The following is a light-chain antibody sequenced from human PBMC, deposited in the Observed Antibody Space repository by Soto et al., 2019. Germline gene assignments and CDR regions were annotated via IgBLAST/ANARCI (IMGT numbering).Light chain of an antibody. CDR2: DAS. V-gene: IGKV1-5*01. Sequence: DIQLTESPSTVSASLGDRGSRTGRASQGITGWLAWYQQKPGQAPKLLIFDASTLESGVPPRFTGSGSGTEFTLSISNLEPDDFAAYYCQQYQRYWTFGHGTKVDVK. CDR3: QQYQRYWT. J-gene: IGKJ1*01. CDR1: QGITGW.